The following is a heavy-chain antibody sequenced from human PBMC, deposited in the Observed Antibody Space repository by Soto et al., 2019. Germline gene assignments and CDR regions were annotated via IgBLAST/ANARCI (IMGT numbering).Heavy chain of an antibody. J-gene: IGHJ4*02. D-gene: IGHD1-26*01. CDR1: GGSFTGSY. CDR3: GKLGASDY. Sequence: SDTLSLTCGVYGGSFTGSYWSWIRQPPEKGMEWIGDINYSGSTNYNPSLKSRVPISVDRTRWHFSQTRRSVTAADWAVFYCGKLGASDYWGPGTLVTVSS. V-gene: IGHV4-34*01. CDR2: INYSGST.